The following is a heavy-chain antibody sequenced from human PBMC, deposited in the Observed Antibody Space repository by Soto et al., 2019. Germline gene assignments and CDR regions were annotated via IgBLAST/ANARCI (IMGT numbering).Heavy chain of an antibody. CDR2: IRSKVNTYAT. CDR3: TRRRDWTAMDPRDY. D-gene: IGHD5-18*01. V-gene: IGHV3-73*02. Sequence: EVQLVESGGGLVQPGGSLKLSCAASGFTLSDSAMHWVRQASGKGLAWVGRIRSKVNTYATAYAASVKGRFTISRDDSVNTTYLQMNSLTAEDTAVYYCTRRRDWTAMDPRDYWGQGTLVTVSS. CDR1: GFTLSDSA. J-gene: IGHJ4*02.